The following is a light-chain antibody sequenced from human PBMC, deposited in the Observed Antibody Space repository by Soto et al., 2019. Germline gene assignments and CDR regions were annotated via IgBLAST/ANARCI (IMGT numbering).Light chain of an antibody. Sequence: QSALTQPPSASGSPGQSVTISCAGTSSDVGGYKYVSWYQQHPGKVPKLIIYEVSERPSGVPERFSGSKSGNTASLTVSGIQAEDEADYYCSSYAGSNHLVFGGGTKLTVL. J-gene: IGLJ2*01. V-gene: IGLV2-8*01. CDR3: SSYAGSNHLV. CDR2: EVS. CDR1: SSDVGGYKY.